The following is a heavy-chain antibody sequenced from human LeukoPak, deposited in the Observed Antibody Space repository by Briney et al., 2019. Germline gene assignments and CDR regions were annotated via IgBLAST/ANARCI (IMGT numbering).Heavy chain of an antibody. D-gene: IGHD3-10*01. CDR2: ISSSSSYI. J-gene: IGHJ4*02. CDR3: ARDSSGSGSYYTY. V-gene: IGHV3-21*01. CDR1: GFTFSSYS. Sequence: GGSLRLSCAASGFTFSSYSMTWVRQAPGKGLEWVSSISSSSSYIYYADSVKGRFTISRDNAKNSLYLQMNSLRAEDTAVYYCARDSSGSGSYYTYWGQGTLVTVSS.